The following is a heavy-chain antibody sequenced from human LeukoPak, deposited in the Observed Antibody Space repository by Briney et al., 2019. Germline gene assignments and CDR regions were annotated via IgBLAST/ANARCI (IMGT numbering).Heavy chain of an antibody. J-gene: IGHJ4*02. Sequence: MASETLSLTCTVSGGSISGGGYYWSWIRQHPGKGLEWIGYIYYSGSTYYNPSLKSRVTISVDTSKNQFSLKLSSVTAADTAVYYCARGDDSSGYYSHFDYWGQGTLVTVSS. V-gene: IGHV4-31*03. D-gene: IGHD3-22*01. CDR1: GGSISGGGYY. CDR2: IYYSGST. CDR3: ARGDDSSGYYSHFDY.